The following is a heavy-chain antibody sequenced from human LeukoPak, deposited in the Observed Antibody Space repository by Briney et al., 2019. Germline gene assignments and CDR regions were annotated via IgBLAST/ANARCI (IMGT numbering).Heavy chain of an antibody. CDR3: ASTKYDFWSGYHFDY. Sequence: ASVKVSCKASGYTFTSYGISWVRQAPGQGLEWMGWISAYNGNTNYAQKLQGRVTMTTDTSTSTAYMELRSLRSDDTAVYHCASTKYDFWSGYHFDYWGQGTLVTVSS. CDR2: ISAYNGNT. CDR1: GYTFTSYG. V-gene: IGHV1-18*01. J-gene: IGHJ4*02. D-gene: IGHD3-3*01.